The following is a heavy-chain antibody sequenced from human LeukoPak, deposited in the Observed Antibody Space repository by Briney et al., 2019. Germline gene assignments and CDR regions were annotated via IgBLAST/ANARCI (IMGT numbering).Heavy chain of an antibody. V-gene: IGHV3-48*01. CDR2: ISSTSSTI. Sequence: GGSLRLSSAASGFTFSSYGMYCVRQAPGKGLEWVSYISSTSSTIYYADSVKGRFTISRDNAKNSLYLQMNSLRAEDTALYYCARSWGTYRTDYWGQGTLVTVSS. D-gene: IGHD3-16*02. CDR1: GFTFSSYG. J-gene: IGHJ4*02. CDR3: ARSWGTYRTDY.